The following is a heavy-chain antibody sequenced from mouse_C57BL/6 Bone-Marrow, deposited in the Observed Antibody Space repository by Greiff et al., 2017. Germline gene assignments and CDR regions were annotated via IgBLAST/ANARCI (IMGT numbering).Heavy chain of an antibody. V-gene: IGHV1-81*01. D-gene: IGHD1-1*01. CDR1: GYTFTSYG. Sequence: QVQLKESGAELARPGASVKLSCKASGYTFTSYGISWVKQRTGQGLEWIGEIYPRSGNTYYNEKFKGKATLTADKSSSPAYMELRSLTSEDSAVYVCARQVGVYSSCCAYWGQGTLVTVSA. J-gene: IGHJ3*01. CDR2: IYPRSGNT. CDR3: ARQVGVYSSCCAY.